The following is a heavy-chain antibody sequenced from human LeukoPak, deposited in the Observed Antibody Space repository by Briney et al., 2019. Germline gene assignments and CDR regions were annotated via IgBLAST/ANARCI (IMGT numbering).Heavy chain of an antibody. J-gene: IGHJ5*02. Sequence: PSEXXSLTCTVSGGSISSGSYYWGWIRQPAGKGLEWIGRIYTSGSTNYNPSLKSRVTISVDTSKNQFSLKLSSVTAADTAVYYCAREEIAAHVRFFDPWGQGTLVTVSS. D-gene: IGHD6-6*01. CDR2: IYTSGST. V-gene: IGHV4-61*02. CDR1: GGSISSGSYY. CDR3: AREEIAAHVRFFDP.